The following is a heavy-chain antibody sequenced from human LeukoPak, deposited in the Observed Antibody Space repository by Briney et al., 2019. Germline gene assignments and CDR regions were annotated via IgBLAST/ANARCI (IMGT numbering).Heavy chain of an antibody. J-gene: IGHJ6*03. CDR2: ISSDGSRV. Sequence: GGSLTLSCAASGFTFSDYWMHWVRQAPGKGLVWVSRISSDGSRVTYADSVKGRFTISRDNAKNTLYLQMNSLRAEDTAVYYCAXDGGSYYPYFYYYYMDVWGKGTTVTVSS. CDR1: GFTFSDYW. D-gene: IGHD1-26*01. CDR3: AXDGGSYYPYFYYYYMDV. V-gene: IGHV3-74*01.